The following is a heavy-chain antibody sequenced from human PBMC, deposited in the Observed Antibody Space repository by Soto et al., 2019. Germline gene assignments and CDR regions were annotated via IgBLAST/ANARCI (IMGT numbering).Heavy chain of an antibody. V-gene: IGHV3-33*01. D-gene: IGHD1-1*01. CDR3: ARGDNWNDEASDY. Sequence: QVQLVEPGGGVVQPGRSLGLSCAASGFMFSNHGMHWVRQAPGKGLEWVAVIWSDENNRYYADSVKGRFTISRDNSKNTVYLQMNSLRAEDTAVYYCARGDNWNDEASDYWGQGTLVTVSS. CDR1: GFMFSNHG. J-gene: IGHJ4*02. CDR2: IWSDENNR.